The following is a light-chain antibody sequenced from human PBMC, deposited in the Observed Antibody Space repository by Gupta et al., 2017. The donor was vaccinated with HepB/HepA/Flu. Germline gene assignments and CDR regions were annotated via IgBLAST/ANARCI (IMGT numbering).Light chain of an antibody. CDR1: QSVIKSSNKNNY. CDR2: WAS. J-gene: IGKJ2*01. CDR3: QQYNSDSRLYT. Sequence: DIVMTQSPDSLAVSLGERATINCKSSQSVIKSSNKNNYLAWYQQKPGQPPKLLISWASTRESGVPDRFSGSGAGTDFTLTISSLQLEDVAVYYCQQYNSDSRLYTFGQGTKLEIK. V-gene: IGKV4-1*01.